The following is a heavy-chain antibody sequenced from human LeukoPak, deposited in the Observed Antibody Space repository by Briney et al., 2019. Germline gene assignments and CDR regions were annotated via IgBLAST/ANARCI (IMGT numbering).Heavy chain of an antibody. CDR1: GFTFTNYA. Sequence: PGASLRLSCAASGFTFTNYAMYWVRQAPGKGLEWVSAVSGRDDSTYYADSVKGRFTISRDTPKNTLFLQMNSLRAEDTAVYYCAKWGDYDILTGYYDPDYWGQGTLVTVSS. D-gene: IGHD3-9*01. J-gene: IGHJ4*02. CDR3: AKWGDYDILTGYYDPDY. CDR2: VSGRDDST. V-gene: IGHV3-23*01.